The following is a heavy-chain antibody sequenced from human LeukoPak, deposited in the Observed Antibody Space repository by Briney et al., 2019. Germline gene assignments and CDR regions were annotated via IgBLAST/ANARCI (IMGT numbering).Heavy chain of an antibody. V-gene: IGHV1-18*01. D-gene: IGHD3-3*01. J-gene: IGHJ4*02. CDR3: ARVPPYDFWSGYYLDF. Sequence: ASVKVSCKASGYTFTSYGISWVRQAPGQGLEWMGWISAYNGNTNYAQKLQGRVTMTTDTSTSTAYMELRSLRSDDTAVYFCARVPPYDFWSGYYLDFWGQGTLVTVSS. CDR1: GYTFTSYG. CDR2: ISAYNGNT.